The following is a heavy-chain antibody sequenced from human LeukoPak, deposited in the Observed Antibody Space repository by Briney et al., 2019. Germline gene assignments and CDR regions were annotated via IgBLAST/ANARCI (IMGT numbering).Heavy chain of an antibody. CDR3: ARGAPGSYCSGGSCPYFDY. CDR2: MNPNTGNT. V-gene: IGHV1-8*01. CDR1: GYTFIGYD. Sequence: GASVKVSRKASGYTFIGYDINWVRQATGQGLEWMGWMNPNTGNTGCAQKFRGRVTMTRNTSISTASMELSSLTSEDTALYYCARGAPGSYCSGGSCPYFDYWGQGTLVSVSS. J-gene: IGHJ4*02. D-gene: IGHD2-15*01.